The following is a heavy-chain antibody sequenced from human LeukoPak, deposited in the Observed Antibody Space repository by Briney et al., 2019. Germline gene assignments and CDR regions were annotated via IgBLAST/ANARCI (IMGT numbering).Heavy chain of an antibody. CDR3: ARRPLEVGGNYYFDY. D-gene: IGHD1-26*01. V-gene: IGHV4-39*07. J-gene: IGHJ4*02. Sequence: SETLSLTCTVSGGSISSSSYYWGWIRQPPGKGLEWIGSIYYSGSTSYNPSLKSRVTISVDKSENQFSLKLNSLTAADTAVYYCARRPLEVGGNYYFDYWGQGTLVTVSS. CDR2: IYYSGST. CDR1: GGSISSSSYY.